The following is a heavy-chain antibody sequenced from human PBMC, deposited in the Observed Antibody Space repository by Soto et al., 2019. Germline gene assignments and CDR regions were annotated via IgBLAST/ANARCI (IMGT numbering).Heavy chain of an antibody. J-gene: IGHJ5*02. D-gene: IGHD6-19*01. Sequence: QVQLQESGPGLVKPSETLSLTCTVSGGSISSYYWSWIRQPPGKGLEWIGYIYYSGGTNYNPSLKCRVTISVDTSKSQFSLKLGSVTAADTAVYYCARRAWRLVFYWFDPWGQGTLVTVSS. CDR2: IYYSGGT. V-gene: IGHV4-59*01. CDR1: GGSISSYY. CDR3: ARRAWRLVFYWFDP.